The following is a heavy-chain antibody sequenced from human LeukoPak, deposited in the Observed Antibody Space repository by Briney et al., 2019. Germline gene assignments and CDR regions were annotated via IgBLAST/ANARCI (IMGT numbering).Heavy chain of an antibody. V-gene: IGHV3-21*01. CDR1: GFTFSSYS. D-gene: IGHD3-3*01. CDR3: ARAVTIFGVVIQE. CDR2: ISSSSSYI. Sequence: PGGSLRLSCAASGFTFSSYSMNWVRRAPGKGLEWVSSISSSSSYIYYADSVKGRFTISRDNAKNSLYLQMNSLRAEDTAVYYCARAVTIFGVVIQEWGQGTLVTVSS. J-gene: IGHJ4*02.